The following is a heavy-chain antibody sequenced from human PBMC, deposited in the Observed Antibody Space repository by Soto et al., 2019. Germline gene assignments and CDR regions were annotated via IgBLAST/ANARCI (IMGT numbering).Heavy chain of an antibody. Sequence: XESLKLSWKCAVYSFTSYWISLVRQMPGKGLEWMGRIDPSDSYTNYSPSFQGHVTISADKSISTAYLQWSSLKASDTAMYYCARFRSVVVTADMLAYYGMDVWGQGTTVTVSS. V-gene: IGHV5-10-1*01. CDR1: VYSFTSYW. D-gene: IGHD2-2*01. J-gene: IGHJ6*02. CDR3: ARFRSVVVTADMLAYYGMDV. CDR2: IDPSDSYT.